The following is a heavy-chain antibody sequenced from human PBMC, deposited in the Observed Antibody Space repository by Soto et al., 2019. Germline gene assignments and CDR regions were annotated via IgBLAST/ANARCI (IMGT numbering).Heavy chain of an antibody. D-gene: IGHD3-16*01. CDR2: ISYDGSNK. J-gene: IGHJ6*02. V-gene: IGHV3-30-3*01. Sequence: QVQLVESGGGVVQPGRSLRLSCAASGFTFSSYAMHWVRQAPGKGLEWVAVISYDGSNKYYADSVKGRFTISRDNSKNPLYLQMNSLRAEDTAVYYCARGGGGMDVWGQGTTVTVSS. CDR1: GFTFSSYA. CDR3: ARGGGGMDV.